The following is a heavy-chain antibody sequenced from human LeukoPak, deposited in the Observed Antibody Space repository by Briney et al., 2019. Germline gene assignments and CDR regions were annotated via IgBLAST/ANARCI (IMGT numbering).Heavy chain of an antibody. V-gene: IGHV4-59*01. Sequence: SETLSLTCTVSGGSISSYYWSWIRQPPGKGLEWIGYIYYSGSTNYNPSLKSRVTISVDTSKNQFSLKLSSVTAADTAVYYCARTGGGYYDSSGYYSYDYYYYMDVWGKGTTVTVSS. J-gene: IGHJ6*03. CDR1: GGSISSYY. D-gene: IGHD3-22*01. CDR3: ARTGGGYYDSSGYYSYDYYYYMDV. CDR2: IYYSGST.